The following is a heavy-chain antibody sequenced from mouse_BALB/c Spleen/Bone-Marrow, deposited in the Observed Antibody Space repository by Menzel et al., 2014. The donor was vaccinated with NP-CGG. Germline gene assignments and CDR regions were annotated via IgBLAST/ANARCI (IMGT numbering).Heavy chain of an antibody. Sequence: EVKVEESGPGLVKPSQSLSLTCSVTGYSITSGYYWNWIRQFPGNKLEWMGYISYDGSNNYNPSLKNRISITRDTSKNQFFLKLNSVTTEDTATYYCARGGYGFPFDYWGQGTTLTVSS. CDR3: ARGGYGFPFDY. J-gene: IGHJ2*01. CDR2: ISYDGSN. CDR1: GYSITSGYY. V-gene: IGHV3-6*02. D-gene: IGHD2-10*02.